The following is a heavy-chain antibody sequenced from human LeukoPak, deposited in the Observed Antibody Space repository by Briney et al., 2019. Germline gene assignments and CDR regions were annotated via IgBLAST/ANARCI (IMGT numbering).Heavy chain of an antibody. J-gene: IGHJ4*02. CDR3: ARDRDYYGSGRRKMGFFDY. CDR2: ISSSSSYI. Sequence: GGSLRLSCAASGFTFSSYSINWVRQAPGKGLEWVSSISSSSSYIYYADSVKGRFTISRDNAKNSLYLQMNSLRAEDTAVYYCARDRDYYGSGRRKMGFFDYWGQGTLVTVSS. D-gene: IGHD3-10*01. CDR1: GFTFSSYS. V-gene: IGHV3-21*01.